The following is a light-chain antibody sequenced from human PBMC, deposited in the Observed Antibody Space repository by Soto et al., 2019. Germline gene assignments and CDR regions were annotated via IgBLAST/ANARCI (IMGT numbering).Light chain of an antibody. CDR3: QSYDTSLRGWL. J-gene: IGLJ3*02. V-gene: IGLV1-40*01. CDR1: SSNIGAGHA. CDR2: GDT. Sequence: VLTQPPSVSGAPWQRVTISCTGTSSNIGAGHAVHWYRQFPGAAPKLLIYGDTHRPSGVPDRFSGSKSATSASLVITGLQAEDEADYYCQSYDTSLRGWLFGGGTKLTVL.